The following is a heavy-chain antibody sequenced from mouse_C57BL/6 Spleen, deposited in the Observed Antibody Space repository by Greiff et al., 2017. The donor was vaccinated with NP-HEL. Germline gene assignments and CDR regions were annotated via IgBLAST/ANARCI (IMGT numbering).Heavy chain of an antibody. CDR1: GYTFTDYE. J-gene: IGHJ4*01. V-gene: IGHV1-15*01. CDR3: TRFRLWDYAMDY. Sequence: VQLQQSGAELVRPGASVTLSCKASGYTFTDYEMHWVKQTPVHGLEWIGAIDPETGGTAYNQKFKGKAILTADKSSSTAYMELRSLTSEDSAVYYCTRFRLWDYAMDYWGQGTSVTVSS. CDR2: IDPETGGT. D-gene: IGHD1-1*02.